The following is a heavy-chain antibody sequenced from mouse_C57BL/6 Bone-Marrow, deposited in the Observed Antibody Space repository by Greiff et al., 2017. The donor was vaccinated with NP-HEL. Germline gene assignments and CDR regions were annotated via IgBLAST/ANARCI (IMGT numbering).Heavy chain of an antibody. CDR1: GFSLTSYG. D-gene: IGHD4-1*01. CDR2: IWSGGST. Sequence: QVQLQQSGPGLVQPSQSLSITCTVSGFSLTSYGVHWVRQSPGKGLEWLGVIWSGGSTDYNAAFISRLSISKDNSKSQVFFKMNSLQADDTAIYYCARNPNWDGGYYAMDYWGQGTSVTVSS. V-gene: IGHV2-2*01. CDR3: ARNPNWDGGYYAMDY. J-gene: IGHJ4*01.